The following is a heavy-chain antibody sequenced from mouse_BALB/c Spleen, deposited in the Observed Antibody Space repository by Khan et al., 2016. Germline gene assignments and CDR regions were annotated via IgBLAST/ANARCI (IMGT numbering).Heavy chain of an antibody. CDR1: GYTFTSYY. J-gene: IGHJ1*01. D-gene: IGHD2-2*01. CDR2: IYPGNVNT. CDR3: ARGGYDWYFDV. V-gene: IGHV1S56*01. Sequence: QVQLQQSGPELVKPGASVMISCKASGYTFTSYYIHWVKQRPGQGLEWIGWIYPGNVNTKYNEKFKGKATLTADKSSSTAYMQLSSLTSEDSAVYFCARGGYDWYFDVWGAGTTVTVSS.